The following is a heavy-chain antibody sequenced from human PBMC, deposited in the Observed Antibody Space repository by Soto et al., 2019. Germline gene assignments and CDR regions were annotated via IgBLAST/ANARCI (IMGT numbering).Heavy chain of an antibody. CDR3: AKSPAGWYYFDY. CDR2: IGGSGGDT. J-gene: IGHJ4*02. D-gene: IGHD6-19*01. CDR1: GFTFSKYA. Sequence: EVQLLESGGGLVQPGGSLRLSCAASGFTFSKYAMSWVRQAPGEGLEWVSTIGGSGGDTYYADSVKGRFTISRDNSKNTLYLPMNSLRAEDTAVYYCAKSPAGWYYFDYWGQGTLVTVSS. V-gene: IGHV3-23*01.